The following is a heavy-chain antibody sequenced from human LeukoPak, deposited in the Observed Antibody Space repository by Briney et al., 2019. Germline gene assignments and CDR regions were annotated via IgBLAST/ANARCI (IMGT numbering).Heavy chain of an antibody. Sequence: SETLSLTCTVSAGSIRSYHWSWIRQPPGKGLEWIGYIYYSGSTNYNPSLKSRVTISVDTSKNQFSLKLSSVTAADTAVYYCARGDYGDYVGYWYFDLWGRGTLVTVSS. V-gene: IGHV4-59*01. CDR3: ARGDYGDYVGYWYFDL. D-gene: IGHD4-17*01. CDR2: IYYSGST. CDR1: AGSIRSYH. J-gene: IGHJ2*01.